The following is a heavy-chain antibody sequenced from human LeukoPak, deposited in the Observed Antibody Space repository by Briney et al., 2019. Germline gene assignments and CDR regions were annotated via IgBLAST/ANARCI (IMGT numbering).Heavy chain of an antibody. CDR2: ISYDGSNK. J-gene: IGHJ4*02. Sequence: GGSLRLSCAASRFTFSSYGMHWVRQAPGKGLEWVAVISYDGSNKYYADSVKGRFTISRDNSKNTLYLQMNSLRAEDTAVYYCAKDQSSSGGTERFDYWGQGTLVTVSS. CDR3: AKDQSSSGGTERFDY. D-gene: IGHD6-19*01. CDR1: RFTFSSYG. V-gene: IGHV3-30*18.